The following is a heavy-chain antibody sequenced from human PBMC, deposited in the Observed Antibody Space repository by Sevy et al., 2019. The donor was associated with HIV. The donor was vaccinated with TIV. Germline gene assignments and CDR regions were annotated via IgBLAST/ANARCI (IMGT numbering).Heavy chain of an antibody. CDR2: IYSGGDT. J-gene: IGHJ6*02. Sequence: GGSLRLSCVAYGFTVSSNFMTWVRQAPGKGLEWVSIIYSGGDTYYAESVKGRFTISRDNSKNKLYIQMNNLRAEDTAVYYCARDLRVATASGGMDDWGQGTTVTVSS. CDR3: ARDLRVATASGGMDD. V-gene: IGHV3-53*01. CDR1: GFTVSSNF. D-gene: IGHD6-13*01.